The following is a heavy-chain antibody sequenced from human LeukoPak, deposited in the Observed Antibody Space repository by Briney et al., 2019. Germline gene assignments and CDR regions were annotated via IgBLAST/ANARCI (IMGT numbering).Heavy chain of an antibody. CDR1: GFVFSNYA. J-gene: IGHJ4*02. CDR3: AAYSSCDY. CDR2: IPDGAYDT. Sequence: GGSLRLSCAVSGFVFSNYAMTWVRQAPGKGLEWVAAIPDGAYDTYYADSVKGRFTISRDNSKNTLYLQMNSLRAEDTAVYYCAAYSSCDYWGQGTLVTVSS. V-gene: IGHV3-23*01. D-gene: IGHD6-6*01.